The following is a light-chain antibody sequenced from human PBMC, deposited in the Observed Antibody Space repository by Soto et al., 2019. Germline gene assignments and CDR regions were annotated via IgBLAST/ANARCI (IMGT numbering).Light chain of an antibody. J-gene: IGKJ2*01. CDR1: QGISNY. CDR3: QQYDILLYT. V-gene: IGKV1-33*01. Sequence: DLQLTQSPSSLSASVGDRVTITCQASQGISNYLSWYQHKAGKAPKLLINDASNLETGVPSRFSGSGSGTDFTFTISSLQPEDVATYYCQQYDILLYTFGQGTRLEIK. CDR2: DAS.